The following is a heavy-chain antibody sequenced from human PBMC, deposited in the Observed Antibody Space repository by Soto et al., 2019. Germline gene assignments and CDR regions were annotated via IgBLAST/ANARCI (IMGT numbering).Heavy chain of an antibody. CDR2: IIPIFGTA. D-gene: IGHD3-22*01. J-gene: IGHJ4*02. CDR3: ASNIGLYDSSGYYSDPFDY. CDR1: GGTFSSYA. Sequence: SVKVSCKAFGGTFSSYAIRWVRQAPGHGLAWMGGIIPIFGTANYAQKFQGRVTITADESTSTAYMELSSLRSEDTAVYYCASNIGLYDSSGYYSDPFDYWGQGTLVTVSS. V-gene: IGHV1-69*13.